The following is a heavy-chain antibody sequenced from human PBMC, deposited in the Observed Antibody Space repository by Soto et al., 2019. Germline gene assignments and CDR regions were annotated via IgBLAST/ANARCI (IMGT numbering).Heavy chain of an antibody. CDR2: IYYSGST. D-gene: IGHD5-12*01. CDR3: ARVRGDGYNWGFDY. Sequence: QVQLQESGPGLVKPSETLSLTCTVSGGSISSYYWSWIRQPPGKGLEWIGYIYYSGSTNYNPSLKSRVTISVDTSKNQFSLKLSSVTAADTAVYYCARVRGDGYNWGFDYWGQGTLVTVSS. J-gene: IGHJ4*02. CDR1: GGSISSYY. V-gene: IGHV4-59*01.